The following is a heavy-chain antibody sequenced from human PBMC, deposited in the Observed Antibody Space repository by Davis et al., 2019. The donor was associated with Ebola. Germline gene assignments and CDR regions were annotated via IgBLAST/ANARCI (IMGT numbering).Heavy chain of an antibody. J-gene: IGHJ6*02. CDR3: ARGIVNFDWLSNYYYYYGMDV. CDR2: INPNSGGT. V-gene: IGHV1-2*02. CDR1: GYTFTGYY. Sequence: AASVKVSCKASGYTFTGYYMHWVRQAPGQGLEWMGWINPNSGGTNYAQKFQGRVTMTRNNSISTAYMELSSLRSEDTAVYYCARGIVNFDWLSNYYYYYGMDVWGQGTTVTVSS. D-gene: IGHD3-9*01.